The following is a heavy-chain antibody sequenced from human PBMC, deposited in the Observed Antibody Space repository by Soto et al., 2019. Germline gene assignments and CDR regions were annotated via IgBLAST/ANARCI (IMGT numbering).Heavy chain of an antibody. CDR3: ARHQGGGYYDY. D-gene: IGHD3-22*01. CDR2: FYSGGTT. V-gene: IGHV3-53*01. Sequence: EVQLVESGGGLIQPGGSLRLSCAVSGFNVSSSYMSWVRQAPGKGLECVSIFYSGGTTYYADSVKGRFTISRDNSKNTLYLQMNSLRVEDTAVYYCARHQGGGYYDYWGQGTLVTVSS. CDR1: GFNVSSSY. J-gene: IGHJ4*02.